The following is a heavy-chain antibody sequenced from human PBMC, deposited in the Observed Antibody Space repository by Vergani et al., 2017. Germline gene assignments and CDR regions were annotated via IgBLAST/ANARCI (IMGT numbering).Heavy chain of an antibody. V-gene: IGHV3-30*02. D-gene: IGHD3-16*01. Sequence: QVQLVESGGGVVQRGGSLRLSCATSGFTLSNYDMQWIRQRPGKGLEFVAFIQFDGSNQYYADSVKGPFTLSRDFSKNTLYLQMNSLRTDDTATYYCAKHFRGWGIDYWGQGTQVIVSS. J-gene: IGHJ4*02. CDR2: IQFDGSNQ. CDR3: AKHFRGWGIDY. CDR1: GFTLSNYD.